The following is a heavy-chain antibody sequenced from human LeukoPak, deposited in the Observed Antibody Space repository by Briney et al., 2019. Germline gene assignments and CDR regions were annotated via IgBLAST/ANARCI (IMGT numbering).Heavy chain of an antibody. V-gene: IGHV1-2*02. J-gene: IGHJ4*02. Sequence: VASVKVSCKASGGTFSSYAISWVRQAPGQGLEWMGWINPNSGGTNYAQKFQGRVTMTRDTSISTAYMELSRLRSDDTAVYYCARAHTYYYDSSGLAHYWGQGTLVTVSS. CDR1: GGTFSSYA. D-gene: IGHD3-22*01. CDR2: INPNSGGT. CDR3: ARAHTYYYDSSGLAHY.